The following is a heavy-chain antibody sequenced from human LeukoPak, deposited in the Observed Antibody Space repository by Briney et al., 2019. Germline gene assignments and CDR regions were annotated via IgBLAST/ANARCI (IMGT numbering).Heavy chain of an antibody. CDR2: IYYSGST. Sequence: PSETLSLTCTVSGGSISSSSYYWGWIRQPPGKGLEWIGSIYYSGSTYYNPSLKSRVTISVDTSKNQFSLKLGSVTAADTAVHYCARDDDYWGQGTLVTVSS. V-gene: IGHV4-39*07. CDR3: ARDDDY. CDR1: GGSISSSSYY. J-gene: IGHJ4*02.